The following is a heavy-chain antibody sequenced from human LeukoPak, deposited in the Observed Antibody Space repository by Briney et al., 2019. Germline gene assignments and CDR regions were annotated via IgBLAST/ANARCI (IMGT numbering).Heavy chain of an antibody. CDR2: IIPILGIA. D-gene: IGHD2-2*01. J-gene: IGHJ4*02. CDR3: ARGSIVVVPAANFDY. CDR1: GGTFSSYA. V-gene: IGHV1-69*04. Sequence: GASVKVSCKASGGTFSSYAISWVRQAPGQGLEWMGRIIPILGIANYAQKFQGRVTITADKSTSTAYMELSSLRSEDTAAYYCARGSIVVVPAANFDYWGQGTLVTVSS.